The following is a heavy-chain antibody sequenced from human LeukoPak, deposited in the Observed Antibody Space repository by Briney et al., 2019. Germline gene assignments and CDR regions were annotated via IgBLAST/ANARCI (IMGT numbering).Heavy chain of an antibody. CDR2: ISGTTNSI. D-gene: IGHD1-14*01. J-gene: IGHJ4*01. Sequence: GGSLRLSCAASGFTFSSYSVHWVRQAPGEGLEWVSSISGTTNSIYYADSVKGRFTISRDNAKNSLYVQLKSLRADDTAIYYFARARAGLDFDYWGQGTLVTVSS. V-gene: IGHV3-21*01. CDR1: GFTFSSYS. CDR3: ARARAGLDFDY.